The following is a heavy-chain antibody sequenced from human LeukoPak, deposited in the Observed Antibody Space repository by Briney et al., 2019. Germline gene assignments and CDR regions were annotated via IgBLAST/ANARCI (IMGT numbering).Heavy chain of an antibody. Sequence: GGSLRLSCAASGFTFSSYAMSWVRQAPGEGLEWVSAISGSGGSTYYADSVKGRFTISRDNAKNSLYLQMNSLRDEDTAVYYCARDGYDSSGYFYRYGMDVWGQGTTVTVSS. CDR3: ARDGYDSSGYFYRYGMDV. V-gene: IGHV3-23*01. J-gene: IGHJ6*02. CDR1: GFTFSSYA. CDR2: ISGSGGST. D-gene: IGHD3-22*01.